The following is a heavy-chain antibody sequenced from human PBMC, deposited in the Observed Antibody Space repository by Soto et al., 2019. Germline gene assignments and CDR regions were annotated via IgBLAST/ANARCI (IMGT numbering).Heavy chain of an antibody. CDR2: ISYDGSEK. CDR1: GFTFNFFG. CDR3: AKERRYSFDAFDI. J-gene: IGHJ3*02. Sequence: ESGGGVVQAGRSLRLSCAASGFTFNFFGMHWVRQARGKGLEWVAVISYDGSEKYYADSVKGRFTMSRDNSKNMVYLEMSSLRPEDTSVYYCAKERRYSFDAFDIWGHGTMVTVSS. V-gene: IGHV3-30*18. D-gene: IGHD5-12*01.